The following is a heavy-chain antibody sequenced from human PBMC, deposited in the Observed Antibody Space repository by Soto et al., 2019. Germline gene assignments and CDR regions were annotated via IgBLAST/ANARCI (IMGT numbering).Heavy chain of an antibody. Sequence: PGGALRLSCAASGFTFSSYAMHWVRQAPGKGLEWVAVISYDGSNKYYADSVKGRFTISRDNSKNTLYLQMNSLRAEDTAVYYCARRGGSTSCDNCIHY. D-gene: IGHD2-2*01. CDR3: ARRGGSTSCDNCIHY. V-gene: IGHV3-30-3*01. J-gene: IGHJ4*03. CDR1: GFTFSSYA. CDR2: ISYDGSNK.